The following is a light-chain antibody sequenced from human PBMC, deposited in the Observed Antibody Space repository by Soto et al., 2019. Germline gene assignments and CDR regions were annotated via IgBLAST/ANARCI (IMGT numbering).Light chain of an antibody. CDR1: QSVSDK. Sequence: EIMMTQSPDILSVSPGERATLSCRASQSVSDKVAWYQQTSGQPPKLLIYGASTRATGIPARFSGSGSGTEFTLTISSLQSEDFAVYYCQQYNNWPRTFGQGTKVDIK. V-gene: IGKV3-15*01. J-gene: IGKJ1*01. CDR3: QQYNNWPRT. CDR2: GAS.